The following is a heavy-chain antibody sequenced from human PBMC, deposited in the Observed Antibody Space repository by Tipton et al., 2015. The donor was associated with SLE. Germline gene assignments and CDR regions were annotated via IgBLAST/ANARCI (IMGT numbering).Heavy chain of an antibody. CDR2: IYYSGST. CDR3: ARGLLVVPAAMGGWFDP. J-gene: IGHJ5*02. CDR1: GGSISSYY. V-gene: IGHV4-59*12. Sequence: TLSLTCTVSGGSISSYYWSWIRQPPGKGLEWIGYIYYSGSTNYNPSLKSRVTISVDTSKNQFSLKLSSVTAADTAVYYCARGLLVVPAAMGGWFDPWGQGTLVTVSS. D-gene: IGHD2-2*01.